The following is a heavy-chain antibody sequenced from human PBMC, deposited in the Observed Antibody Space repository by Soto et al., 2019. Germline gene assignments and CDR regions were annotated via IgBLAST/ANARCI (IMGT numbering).Heavy chain of an antibody. CDR1: GGSISSSSYY. D-gene: IGHD6-19*01. CDR3: ARPLVNGRHSSCWYVY. CDR2: IYYSWST. V-gene: IGHV4-39*01. J-gene: IGHJ4*02. Sequence: QLQLQESGPGLVKPSETLSLTCTVSGGSISSSSYYWGWIRQPPGKGLEWIGSIYYSWSTYYNPSLKSRVTISVDTSKNQFSPKLSSVTAADTAVYYCARPLVNGRHSSCWYVYWGEGTLVTVSS.